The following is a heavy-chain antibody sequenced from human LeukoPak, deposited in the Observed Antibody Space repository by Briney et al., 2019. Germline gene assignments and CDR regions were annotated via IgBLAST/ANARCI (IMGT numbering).Heavy chain of an antibody. Sequence: SETLSLTCTVSGGSISSGDYYWSWIRQPPGKGLEWIGDIYYSGSTYYNPSLKSRVTISVDTSKNQFSLKLSSVTAADTAVYYCARVGFEAIFKIGYYYMDVWGKGTTVTVSS. V-gene: IGHV4-30-4*08. CDR2: IYYSGST. CDR1: GGSISSGDYY. J-gene: IGHJ6*03. CDR3: ARVGFEAIFKIGYYYMDV. D-gene: IGHD3-3*01.